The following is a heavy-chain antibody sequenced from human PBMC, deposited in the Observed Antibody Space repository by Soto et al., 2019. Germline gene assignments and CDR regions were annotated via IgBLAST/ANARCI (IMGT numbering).Heavy chain of an antibody. V-gene: IGHV1-69*01. CDR2: IIPIFGTA. CDR3: ARDIIWSPVAATRFRPTTRDY. J-gene: IGHJ4*02. CDR1: GGTFSSYA. Sequence: QVQPVQSGAEVKKPGSSVKVSCKASGGTFSSYAISWVRQAPGQGLEWMGGIIPIFGTANYAQKFQGRVTITADESTSTAYMELSSLRSEDTAVYYCARDIIWSPVAATRFRPTTRDYWGQGTLVTVSS. D-gene: IGHD2-15*01.